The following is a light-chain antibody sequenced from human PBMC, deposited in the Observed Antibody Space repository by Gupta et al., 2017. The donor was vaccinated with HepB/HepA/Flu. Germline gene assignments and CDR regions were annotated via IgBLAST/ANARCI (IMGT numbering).Light chain of an antibody. V-gene: IGLV2-8*01. CDR3: FANAGGDNWV. CDR1: NPDVGSYNF. J-gene: IGLJ1*01. CDR2: EVA. Sequence: QSALTQPPSASGSPAQSVTIPSTGSNPDVGSYNFVSWFQQHPGKAPRLLIYEVAKRPAGVPDRFSGSKSGNTASLTVSGLQADDEADYYCFANAGGDNWVFGTGTKVTVL.